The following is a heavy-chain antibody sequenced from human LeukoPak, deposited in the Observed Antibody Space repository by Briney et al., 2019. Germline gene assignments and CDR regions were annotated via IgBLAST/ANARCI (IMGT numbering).Heavy chain of an antibody. Sequence: GGSLRLSCAASGFTFSSYGMHWVRQAPGKGLEWVAAISYDGNNKYYADSVKGRLTISRDNSKNTLYVQMNSLRAEDTALYYCARDGVEQWLAFYFDYWGQGALVTVSS. CDR1: GFTFSSYG. CDR3: ARDGVEQWLAFYFDY. CDR2: ISYDGNNK. J-gene: IGHJ4*02. D-gene: IGHD6-19*01. V-gene: IGHV3-30*03.